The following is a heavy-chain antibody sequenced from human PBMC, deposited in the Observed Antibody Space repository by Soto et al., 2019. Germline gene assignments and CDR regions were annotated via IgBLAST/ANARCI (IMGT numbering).Heavy chain of an antibody. CDR3: AMDLYGGSSRFDY. CDR2: ISSDGSKK. J-gene: IGHJ4*02. CDR1: GFTFSNNG. V-gene: IGHV3-30*03. D-gene: IGHD2-15*01. Sequence: QVQLVESGGGVVQPGRSLRLSCVASGFTFSNNGIHWVRQAPGKGLEWVAVISSDGSKKYYADSVKGGFTISRDNSKNTLYLQMNSLRAEDTAVYYCAMDLYGGSSRFDYWGQGTLVTVSS.